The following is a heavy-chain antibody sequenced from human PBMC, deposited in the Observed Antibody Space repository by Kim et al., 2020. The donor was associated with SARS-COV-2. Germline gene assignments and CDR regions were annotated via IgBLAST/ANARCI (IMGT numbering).Heavy chain of an antibody. CDR2: ISSSSSYI. J-gene: IGHJ4*02. D-gene: IGHD3-22*01. Sequence: GGSLRLSCAASGFTFSSYSMNWVRQAPGKGLEWVSSISSSSSYIYYADSVKGRFTISRDNAKNSLYLQMNSLRAEDTAVYYCARNLQRHTYYYDSSGQRGDYWGQGTLVTVSS. CDR1: GFTFSSYS. V-gene: IGHV3-21*01. CDR3: ARNLQRHTYYYDSSGQRGDY.